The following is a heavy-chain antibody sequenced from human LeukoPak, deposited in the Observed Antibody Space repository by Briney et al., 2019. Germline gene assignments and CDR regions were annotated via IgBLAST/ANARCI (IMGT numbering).Heavy chain of an antibody. CDR1: GFTFDEYA. Sequence: PGRSLRLSCAASGFTFDEYAMHWVRHAPGRGLEWVSGISYSSETIGYVDSVKGRFTISRDNAKNSLYLQMNSLRTEDTALYYCAKGKWFGGYMDVWGKGTTVTISS. CDR2: ISYSSETI. J-gene: IGHJ6*03. V-gene: IGHV3-9*01. D-gene: IGHD3-10*01. CDR3: AKGKWFGGYMDV.